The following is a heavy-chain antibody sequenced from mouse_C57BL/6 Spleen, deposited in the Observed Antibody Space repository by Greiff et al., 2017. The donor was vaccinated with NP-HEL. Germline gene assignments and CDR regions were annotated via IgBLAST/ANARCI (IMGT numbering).Heavy chain of an antibody. CDR3: AREDYYSNYEDY. Sequence: ESGPGLVKPSQSLSLTCSVTGYSITSGYYWNWIRQFPGNKLEWMGYISYDGSNNYNPSLKNRISITRDTSKNQFFLKLNSVTTEDTATYYCAREDYYSNYEDYWGQGTTLTVSS. V-gene: IGHV3-6*01. J-gene: IGHJ2*01. CDR1: GYSITSGYY. D-gene: IGHD2-5*01. CDR2: ISYDGSN.